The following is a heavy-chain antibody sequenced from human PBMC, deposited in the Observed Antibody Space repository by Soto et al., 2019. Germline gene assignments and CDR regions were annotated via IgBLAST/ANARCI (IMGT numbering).Heavy chain of an antibody. J-gene: IGHJ6*02. V-gene: IGHV3-53*02. D-gene: IGHD4-4*01. CDR1: GLTVSTNY. CDR2: IYSDGRT. Sequence: EVQLVETGGGLIQPGGSLRLSCAASGLTVSTNYLSWVRQAPGKGLEWVSIIYSDGRTFYADSVRGRFTISRDSSKNTVYLQVDSLRAEDTAVYYCARARDSTTGPPINTMDVWGQGTTVTVSS. CDR3: ARARDSTTGPPINTMDV.